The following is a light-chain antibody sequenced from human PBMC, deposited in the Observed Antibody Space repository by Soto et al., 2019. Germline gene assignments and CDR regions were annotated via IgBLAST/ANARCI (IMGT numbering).Light chain of an antibody. CDR1: SSDVGGYNS. V-gene: IGLV2-14*01. CDR3: SSYTSSSTLV. J-gene: IGLJ1*01. CDR2: EVS. Sequence: SVLTQPASVSGSPGQSITISCTGTSSDVGGYNSVSWYQQHPGKAPELMIYEVSNRPSGVSNRFSGSKSGNTASLTISGLQAEDEADYYCSSYTSSSTLVFGTGTKVTVL.